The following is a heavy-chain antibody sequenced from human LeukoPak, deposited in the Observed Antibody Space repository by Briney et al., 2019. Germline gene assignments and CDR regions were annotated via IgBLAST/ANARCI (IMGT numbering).Heavy chain of an antibody. CDR1: GGSIRSYY. CDR3: ARGRNDNGGMFFDS. CDR2: ISYSAYT. D-gene: IGHD4-23*01. V-gene: IGHV4-59*01. Sequence: SETLSLTCTVSGGSIRSYYWSWIRQAPGKGLEWIGFISYSAYTSYSPSLKSRVAISVDTSKSQSSLRLSSMTAADTATYYCARGRNDNGGMFFDSWAQGTLVTVSS. J-gene: IGHJ4*02.